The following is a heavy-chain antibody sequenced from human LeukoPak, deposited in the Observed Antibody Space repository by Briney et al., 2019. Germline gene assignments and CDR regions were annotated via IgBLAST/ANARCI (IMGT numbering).Heavy chain of an antibody. J-gene: IGHJ4*02. CDR2: IKQDGSEK. CDR1: GFTFSSYW. D-gene: IGHD6-13*01. Sequence: GGSLRLSCAASGFTFSSYWMSWVRQAPGKGLEWVANIKQDGSEKYYVDSVKGRFTISRDNAKNSLYLQMNSLRAEDTAVYYCARAEGYSSSWYQYYFDYWGQGTLVTVSS. V-gene: IGHV3-7*01. CDR3: ARAEGYSSSWYQYYFDY.